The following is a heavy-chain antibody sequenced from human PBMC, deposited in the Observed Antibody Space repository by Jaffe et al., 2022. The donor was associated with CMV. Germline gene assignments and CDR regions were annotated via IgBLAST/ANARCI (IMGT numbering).Heavy chain of an antibody. J-gene: IGHJ4*02. D-gene: IGHD5-18*01. Sequence: EVQLVESGGGLVKPGGSLRLSCAASGFTFSDFTMNWVRQAPGKGLEWVSSISGRSSFMYYADSVKGRFTISRDNAKNSLYLQMDTLRADDTAMYYCARDGYSYGFFDYWGQGTLVTVSS. V-gene: IGHV3-21*01. CDR1: GFTFSDFT. CDR2: ISGRSSFM. CDR3: ARDGYSYGFFDY.